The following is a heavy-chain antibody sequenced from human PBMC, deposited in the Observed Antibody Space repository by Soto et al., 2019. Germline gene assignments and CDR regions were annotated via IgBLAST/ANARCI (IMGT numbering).Heavy chain of an antibody. Sequence: ETLSLTCTVSGGSISSSSYYWGWIRQPPGKGLEWIGSIYYSGSTYYNPSLKSRVTISVDTSKNQFSLKLSSVTAADTAVYYCARHADARSVVFDHWGQGTLVTVSS. D-gene: IGHD6-6*01. J-gene: IGHJ4*02. CDR2: IYYSGST. V-gene: IGHV4-39*01. CDR3: ARHADARSVVFDH. CDR1: GGSISSSSYY.